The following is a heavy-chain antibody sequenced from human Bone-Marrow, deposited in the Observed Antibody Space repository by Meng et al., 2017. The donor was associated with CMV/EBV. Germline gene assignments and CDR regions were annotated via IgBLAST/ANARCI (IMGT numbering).Heavy chain of an antibody. CDR2: MNPNSGNT. CDR1: GYNITIYG. Sequence: LEQLWGEVNKPEASVKVSCNAYGYNITIYGIHEVRQAAGQGLEGMGWMNPNSGNTDYAQKFQGRVNMTRNISKSTAYMDLSSLRSEDTAVYYCATGVADFEYWGQGTLVTVSS. V-gene: IGHV1-8*01. J-gene: IGHJ4*02. D-gene: IGHD6-19*01. CDR3: ATGVADFEY.